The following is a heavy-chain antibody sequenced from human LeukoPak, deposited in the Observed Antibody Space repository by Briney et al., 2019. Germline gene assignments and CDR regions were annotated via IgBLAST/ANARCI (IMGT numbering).Heavy chain of an antibody. CDR1: GFTFSSYA. CDR2: ISGSGGST. V-gene: IGHV3-23*01. D-gene: IGHD2-15*01. J-gene: IGHJ4*02. CDR3: AKDLTPVAALIYY. Sequence: QPVGSLRLSCAASGFTFSSYARSWVRQAPGKGLEWISAISGSGGSTYYADSVKGRFTISRDNSKNTLYLQMNSLRAEDTAVYYCAKDLTPVAALIYYWGQGTLVTVSS.